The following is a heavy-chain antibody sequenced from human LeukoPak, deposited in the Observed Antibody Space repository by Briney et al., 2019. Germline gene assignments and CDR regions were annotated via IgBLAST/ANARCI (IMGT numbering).Heavy chain of an antibody. J-gene: IGHJ6*02. V-gene: IGHV3-74*01. CDR1: GFTFSSYW. CDR2: INSDGSST. CDR3: AREGVWRQQLVDYYYGMDV. D-gene: IGHD6-13*01. Sequence: GGSLRLSCAASGFTFSSYWMHWVRPAPGKGLVWVSRINSDGSSTSYADSVKGRLTISRDNAKNTLYLQMNSLRAEDTAVYYCAREGVWRQQLVDYYYGMDVWGQGTTVTVSS.